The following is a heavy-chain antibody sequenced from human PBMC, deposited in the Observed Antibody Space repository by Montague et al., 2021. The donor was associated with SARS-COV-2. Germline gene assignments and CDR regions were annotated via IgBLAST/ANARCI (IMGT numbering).Heavy chain of an antibody. D-gene: IGHD1-1*01. CDR1: GDSVSSNSAT. V-gene: IGHV6-1*01. CDR2: TYYRSKWYN. CDR3: TSGREGNYNVMDV. Sequence: CAISGDSVSSNSATWNWVRQSPSRGLEWLGRTYYRSKWYNDYAVXVRGRVTINPDTSKNQFSLQLSSVTPEDTAIYYCTSGREGNYNVMDVWGQGTTVTVSS. J-gene: IGHJ6*02.